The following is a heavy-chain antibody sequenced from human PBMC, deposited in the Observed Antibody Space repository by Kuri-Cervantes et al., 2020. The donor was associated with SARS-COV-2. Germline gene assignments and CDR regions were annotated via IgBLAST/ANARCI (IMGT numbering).Heavy chain of an antibody. Sequence: ESLKISCAVSGYSISSGYYWGWIRQPPGKGLEWIGSIYHSGSTYCNPSLKSRVTISVDTSKNQFSLKLSSVTAADTAVYYCARRSRVSSSAVVHYYFDYWGQGTLVTVSS. V-gene: IGHV4-38-2*01. D-gene: IGHD6-6*01. CDR3: ARRSRVSSSAVVHYYFDY. CDR1: GYSISSGYY. J-gene: IGHJ4*02. CDR2: IYHSGST.